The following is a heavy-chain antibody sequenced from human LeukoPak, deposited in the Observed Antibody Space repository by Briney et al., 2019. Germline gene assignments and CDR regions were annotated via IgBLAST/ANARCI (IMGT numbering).Heavy chain of an antibody. D-gene: IGHD6-25*01. CDR2: IYYSGTT. J-gene: IGHJ4*02. CDR3: ATGSSSVLEY. V-gene: IGHV4-31*03. Sequence: SETLSLTCTVSGGSISSGVYYWSWIRQHPGKGLEWIGYIYYSGTTYYNPSLQSRVTISVDTSKNQLSLQLTSVTAADTAVYYCATGSSSVLEYWGQGTPVTVSS. CDR1: GGSISSGVYY.